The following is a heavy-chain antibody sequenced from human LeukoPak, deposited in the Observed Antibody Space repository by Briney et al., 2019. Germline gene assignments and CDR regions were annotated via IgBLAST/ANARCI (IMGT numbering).Heavy chain of an antibody. Sequence: ASVKVSCKASGYTFTGYYMHWVRQAPGQGLEWMGWINPNSGGTNYAQKFQGRVAMTRDTSISTAYMELSRLRSDDTAVYYCARDAVFDDYVWGSYRPINWFDPWGQGTLVTVSS. CDR3: ARDAVFDDYVWGSYRPINWFDP. CDR2: INPNSGGT. J-gene: IGHJ5*02. CDR1: GYTFTGYY. D-gene: IGHD3-16*02. V-gene: IGHV1-2*02.